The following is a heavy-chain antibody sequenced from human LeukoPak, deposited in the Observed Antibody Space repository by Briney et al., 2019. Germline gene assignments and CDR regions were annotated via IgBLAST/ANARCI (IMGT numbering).Heavy chain of an antibody. V-gene: IGHV4-34*01. D-gene: IGHD3-3*01. CDR2: INHSGST. CDR3: ARGPYDFWSGYYTRWFDP. Sequence: SETLSLTCAVYGGSFSGYHWSWIRQPPGKGLEWIGEINHSGSTNYNPSLKSRVAISVDTSKNQFSLKLSSVTAADTAVYYCARGPYDFWSGYYTRWFDPWGQGTLVTVSS. J-gene: IGHJ5*02. CDR1: GGSFSGYH.